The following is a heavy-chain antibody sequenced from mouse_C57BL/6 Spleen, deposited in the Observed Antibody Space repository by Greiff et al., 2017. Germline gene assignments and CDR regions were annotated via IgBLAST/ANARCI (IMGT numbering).Heavy chain of an antibody. D-gene: IGHD1-1*01. CDR3: TTSGGSSWAY. J-gene: IGHJ3*01. CDR2: IDPENGDT. CDR1: GFNIKDDY. V-gene: IGHV14-4*01. Sequence: EVQLQQSGAELVRPGASVKLSCTASGFNIKDDYMHWVKQRPEQGLEWIGWIDPENGDTEYASKFQGKATITADTSSNTAYLQLSSLTSEDTAVYYCTTSGGSSWAYWGQGTLVTVSA.